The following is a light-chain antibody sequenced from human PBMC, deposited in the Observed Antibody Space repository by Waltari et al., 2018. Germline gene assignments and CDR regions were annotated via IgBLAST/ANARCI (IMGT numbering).Light chain of an antibody. CDR3: MQGTHWPPWT. J-gene: IGKJ1*01. CDR1: QSLMYTDGDTY. V-gene: IGKV2-30*01. Sequence: DVVLTQSPLSLSVTLGQPASISCRSSQSLMYTDGDTYLNWFQQRPGQPPRRLIYKVPSRDFGVPDGFSGSGSGTDFTLNISRVEAEDVASYYCMQGTHWPPWTFGQGTKVEIK. CDR2: KVP.